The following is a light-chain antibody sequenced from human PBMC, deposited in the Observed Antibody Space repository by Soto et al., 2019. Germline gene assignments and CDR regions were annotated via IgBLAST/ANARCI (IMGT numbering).Light chain of an antibody. CDR2: EVS. CDR3: CSYAGTNSYV. V-gene: IGLV2-14*01. Sequence: QSVLTQPASVSGSPGQSITISCTGTSSDVGGYNYVSWYQQHPGKAPKLMIYEVSNRPSGVSNRFSGSKSGNTASLTISGLQAEDEADYYCCSYAGTNSYVFGTGTKVTVL. CDR1: SSDVGGYNY. J-gene: IGLJ1*01.